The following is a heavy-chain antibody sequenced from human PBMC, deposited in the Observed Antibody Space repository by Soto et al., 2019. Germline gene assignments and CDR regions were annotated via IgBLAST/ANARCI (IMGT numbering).Heavy chain of an antibody. V-gene: IGHV3-21*01. D-gene: IGHD5-12*01. Sequence: GVSLRVSWAASGVTFGSYSVNWVRQAPGKGLEWVSSISSSSYIYYADSVKGRFTISRDNAKNSLYLQMNSLRAEDTAVYYCARDQAYSGYSWFDPWGQGTLVTVSS. CDR1: GVTFGSYS. J-gene: IGHJ5*02. CDR2: ISSSSYI. CDR3: ARDQAYSGYSWFDP.